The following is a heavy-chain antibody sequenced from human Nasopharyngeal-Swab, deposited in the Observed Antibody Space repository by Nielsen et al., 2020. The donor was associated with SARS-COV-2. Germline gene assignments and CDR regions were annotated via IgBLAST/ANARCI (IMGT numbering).Heavy chain of an antibody. V-gene: IGHV3-48*02. CDR3: ARERERFLEWLLYGTFDY. CDR2: ISSSSSTI. CDR1: GFTFSSYS. Sequence: GESLKISCAASGFTFSSYSMNWVRQAPGKGLEWVSYISSSSSTIYSADSVKGRFTISRDNAKNSLYLQMNSLRDEDTAVYYCARERERFLEWLLYGTFDYWGQGTLVTVSS. D-gene: IGHD3-3*01. J-gene: IGHJ4*02.